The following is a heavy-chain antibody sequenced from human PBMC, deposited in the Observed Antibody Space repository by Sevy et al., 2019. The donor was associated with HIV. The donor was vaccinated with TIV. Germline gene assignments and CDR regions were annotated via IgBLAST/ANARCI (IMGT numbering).Heavy chain of an antibody. CDR2: ISAYNGNT. V-gene: IGHV1-18*01. J-gene: IGHJ6*02. CDR1: GYTFTSYG. CDR3: ASPAGVTGTTSDYYYGMDV. D-gene: IGHD1-7*01. Sequence: ASVKVSCKASGYTFTSYGISWVRQAPGQGLEWMGWISAYNGNTNYAQKLQGRVTMTTDTSTSTAYMERRSLRSDDTAVYYCASPAGVTGTTSDYYYGMDVWGQGTTVTVSS.